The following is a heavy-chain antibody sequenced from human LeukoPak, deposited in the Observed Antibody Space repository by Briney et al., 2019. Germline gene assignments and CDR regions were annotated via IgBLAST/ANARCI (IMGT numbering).Heavy chain of an antibody. J-gene: IGHJ4*02. CDR1: GGSFSGYY. Sequence: SETLSLTCAVYGGSFSGYYWSWIRQPPGKGLEWIGEINHSGSTNYNPSLKSRVTISVDTSKNQFSLKLSSVTAADTAVYYCARHDYGDYGSVGYWGQGTLVTVSS. D-gene: IGHD4-17*01. CDR2: INHSGST. CDR3: ARHDYGDYGSVGY. V-gene: IGHV4-34*01.